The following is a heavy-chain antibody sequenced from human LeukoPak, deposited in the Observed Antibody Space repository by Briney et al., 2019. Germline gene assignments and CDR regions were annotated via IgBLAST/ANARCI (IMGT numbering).Heavy chain of an antibody. V-gene: IGHV3-23*01. CDR2: ISGSASNT. J-gene: IGHJ4*02. D-gene: IGHD1-26*01. Sequence: PGGSLRLSCAASGCTFSNNARSWVRQAPGKGLEWVAVISGSASNTYYSDSVKGRFTISRDNSKNTLYLQMNSLRDDDTAVYYCAKEGGSYYLHPLDNWGQGTLVTVSS. CDR1: GCTFSNNA. CDR3: AKEGGSYYLHPLDN.